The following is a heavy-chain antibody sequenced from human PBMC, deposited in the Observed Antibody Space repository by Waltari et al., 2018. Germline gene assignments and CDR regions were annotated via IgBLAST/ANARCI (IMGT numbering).Heavy chain of an antibody. D-gene: IGHD3-22*01. CDR3: AREGYYDSSGYYYYFDY. CDR2: TIPIFGTA. CDR1: GGTFSSYA. Sequence: QVQLVQSGAEVKKPGSSVKVSCKASGGTFSSYAISWVRQAPGQGLEWMGGTIPIFGTANYAQKFQGRVTITADESTSTAYMELSSLRSEDTAVYYCAREGYYDSSGYYYYFDYWGQGTLVIVSS. V-gene: IGHV1-69*13. J-gene: IGHJ4*02.